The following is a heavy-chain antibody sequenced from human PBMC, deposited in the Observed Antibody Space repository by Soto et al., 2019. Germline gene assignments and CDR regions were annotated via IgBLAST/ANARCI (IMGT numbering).Heavy chain of an antibody. Sequence: SETLSLTCTVSGCSITSSYCSWIRRPPGKGLEWIAYIYDTGISGYTPSTSYNPSLKSRDTMPVSTSKSKFSLTLTSVTAAATGVYYCARGEEAFSYYGLDVWGQGITVTVSS. CDR1: GCSITSSY. V-gene: IGHV4-59*01. CDR3: ARGEEAFSYYGLDV. J-gene: IGHJ6*02. CDR2: IYDTGISGYTPST.